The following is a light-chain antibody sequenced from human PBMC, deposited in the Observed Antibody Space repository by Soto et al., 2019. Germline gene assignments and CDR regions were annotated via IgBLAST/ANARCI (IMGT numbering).Light chain of an antibody. J-gene: IGKJ1*01. Sequence: EIVLTPSPGTLSLSPGERATPSCRASQSVSNNYLAWYQQKPGQAPRLLIYGASNRATGIPDRFSGSGSGTDFTLTIRRLEPEDFAVYYCQQYGSSGTFGQGTKVDIK. CDR1: QSVSNNY. V-gene: IGKV3-20*01. CDR2: GAS. CDR3: QQYGSSGT.